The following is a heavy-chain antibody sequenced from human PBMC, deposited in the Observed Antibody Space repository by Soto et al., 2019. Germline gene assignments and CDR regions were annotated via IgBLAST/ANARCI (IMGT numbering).Heavy chain of an antibody. Sequence: SGGSLRLSCAASGFTFSNYAVTWVRQAPGKGLEWVSTICGSGGSTYYVDSVKGRFTISRDNSKNTLYLQMNSLRAEDTAVYYCAKDQGSSWYEIDYWGQGT. CDR3: AKDQGSSWYEIDY. J-gene: IGHJ4*02. D-gene: IGHD6-13*01. CDR2: ICGSGGST. V-gene: IGHV3-23*01. CDR1: GFTFSNYA.